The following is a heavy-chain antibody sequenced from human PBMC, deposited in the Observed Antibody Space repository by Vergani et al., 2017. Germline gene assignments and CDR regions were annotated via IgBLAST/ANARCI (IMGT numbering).Heavy chain of an antibody. J-gene: IGHJ4*02. D-gene: IGHD6-13*01. CDR1: GGSISSSSYY. Sequence: QLQLQESGPGLVKPSETLSLTCTVSGGSISSSSYYWGWIRQPPGKGLEWIGSIYYSGSTYYNPSLKSRVTISVDTSKNQFALKLSSVTAADTAVYYCARHLIAAETYWGQGTLVTVSS. V-gene: IGHV4-39*01. CDR2: IYYSGST. CDR3: ARHLIAAETY.